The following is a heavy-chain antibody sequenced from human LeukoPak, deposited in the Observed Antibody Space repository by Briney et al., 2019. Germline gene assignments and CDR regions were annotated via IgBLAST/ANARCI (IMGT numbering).Heavy chain of an antibody. D-gene: IGHD2-2*01. CDR2: IIPILGIA. Sequence: SVKVSCKASGGTFSSYAISWVRQAPGQGLEWMGRIIPILGIANYAQKFQGRVTITADKSTSTAYMELSSLRSEDTAVYYRARDAEYRLFDPWGQGTLVTVSS. CDR1: GGTFSSYA. CDR3: ARDAEYRLFDP. V-gene: IGHV1-69*04. J-gene: IGHJ5*02.